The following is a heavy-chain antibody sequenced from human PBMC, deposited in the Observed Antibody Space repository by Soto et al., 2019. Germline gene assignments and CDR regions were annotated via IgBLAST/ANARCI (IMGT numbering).Heavy chain of an antibody. CDR1: GYSFTSYW. D-gene: IGHD2-2*01. CDR3: ARGIVVVPAARTGKDYYGMDV. Sequence: EVQLVQSGAEVKKPGESLRISCKGSGYSFTSYWISWVRQMPGKGLEWMGRIDPSDSYTNYSPSFQGHVTISADKSISTAYLQWSSLKASDTAMYYCARGIVVVPAARTGKDYYGMDVWGQGTTVTVSS. J-gene: IGHJ6*02. V-gene: IGHV5-10-1*03. CDR2: IDPSDSYT.